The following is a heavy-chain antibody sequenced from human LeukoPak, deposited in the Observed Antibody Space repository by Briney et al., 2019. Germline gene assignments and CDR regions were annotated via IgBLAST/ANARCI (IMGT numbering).Heavy chain of an antibody. J-gene: IGHJ5*02. CDR2: ISGSGGST. CDR3: AKVAGRGYCSSTSCSSRWFDP. V-gene: IGHV3-23*01. D-gene: IGHD2-2*01. CDR1: GFTFSSYA. Sequence: GGSPRLSCAASGFTFSSYAMSWVRQAPGKGLEWVSAISGSGGSTYYADSVKGRFTISRDNCKNTLYLQMNSLRAEDTAVYYCAKVAGRGYCSSTSCSSRWFDPWGQGTLVTVSS.